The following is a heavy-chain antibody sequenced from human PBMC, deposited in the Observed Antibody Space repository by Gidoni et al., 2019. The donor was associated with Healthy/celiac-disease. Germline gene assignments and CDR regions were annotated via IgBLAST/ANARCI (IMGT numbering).Heavy chain of an antibody. CDR3: AKDSLSLRYFDWTFDY. V-gene: IGHV3-43D*03. CDR1: GFTFDDYA. J-gene: IGHJ4*02. Sequence: EVQLVESGGVVVQPGGSLRLSCAASGFTFDDYAMHWVRQAPGKGLEWVSLISWDGGSTYYADSVKGRFTISRDNSKNSLYLQMNSLRAEDTALYYCAKDSLSLRYFDWTFDYWGQGTLVTVSS. D-gene: IGHD3-9*01. CDR2: ISWDGGST.